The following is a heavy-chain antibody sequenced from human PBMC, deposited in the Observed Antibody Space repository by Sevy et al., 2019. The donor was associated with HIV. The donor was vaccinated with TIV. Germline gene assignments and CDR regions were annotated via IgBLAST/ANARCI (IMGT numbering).Heavy chain of an antibody. CDR3: AKKMGGGSGMAFLVDY. D-gene: IGHD2-21*01. Sequence: GGSLRLSCAASGFTFSSFAMGWVRQAPGKGLDWISVISGTGDHTYYADSVKGRFTNYRDNSQNTLFLQMNSLGAEDTAIFYCAKKMGGGSGMAFLVDYWGQGTLVTVSS. CDR2: ISGTGDHT. J-gene: IGHJ4*02. CDR1: GFTFSSFA. V-gene: IGHV3-23*01.